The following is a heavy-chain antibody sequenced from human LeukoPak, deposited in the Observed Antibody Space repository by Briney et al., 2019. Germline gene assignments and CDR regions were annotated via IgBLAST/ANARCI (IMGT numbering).Heavy chain of an antibody. V-gene: IGHV3-7*01. D-gene: IGHD3-16*01. Sequence: PGGSLRLSCAASGFTFSSYWMSWVRQAPGKGLEWVANIKKDGSDKYYVDSVKGRFTISRDNAKNSLYLQMNSLRVEDTAVYYCARDVKGGNFDYWGQGTLVTVSS. J-gene: IGHJ4*02. CDR1: GFTFSSYW. CDR2: IKKDGSDK. CDR3: ARDVKGGNFDY.